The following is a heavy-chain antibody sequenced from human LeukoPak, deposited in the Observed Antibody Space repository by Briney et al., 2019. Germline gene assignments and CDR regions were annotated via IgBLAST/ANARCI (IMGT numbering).Heavy chain of an antibody. CDR2: ISGSGGST. V-gene: IGHV3-23*01. CDR3: AKTGGIAAAH. J-gene: IGHJ4*02. D-gene: IGHD6-13*01. Sequence: PGGSLRLSCAASGFTFSSYGMSWVRQAPGKGLEWVSAISGSGGSTYYADSVKGRFTISRDNSKNTQYLQMNSPRAEDTALYYCAKTGGIAAAHWGQGTLVTVSS. CDR1: GFTFSSYG.